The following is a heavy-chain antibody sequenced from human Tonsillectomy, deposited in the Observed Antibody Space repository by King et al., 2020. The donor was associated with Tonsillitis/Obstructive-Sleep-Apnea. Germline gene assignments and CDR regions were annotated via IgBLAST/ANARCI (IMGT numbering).Heavy chain of an antibody. D-gene: IGHD2-2*01. CDR2: ISAYNGNT. J-gene: IGHJ4*02. V-gene: IGHV1-18*01. Sequence: QLVQSGAEVKKPGASVKVSCKASGYTFTSYGISWVRQAPGQGLEWMGWISAYNGNTNYAQKLQGRVTMTTDTSTSTAYMELRGLRSDDTAVYYCARVGGDADYCSSTSCYPLYYFDYWGQGTLVTVSS. CDR3: ARVGGDADYCSSTSCYPLYYFDY. CDR1: GYTFTSYG.